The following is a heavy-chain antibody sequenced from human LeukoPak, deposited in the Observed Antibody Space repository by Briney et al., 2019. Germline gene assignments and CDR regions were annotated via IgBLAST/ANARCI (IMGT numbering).Heavy chain of an antibody. CDR3: AKTGVPNYYGSGSYVDY. CDR1: GGTFSSHE. Sequence: ASVKVSCKASGGTFSSHEISWVRQAPGKGLEWVSVISASGGTTYYADSVKGRFTISRDNSKKTLYLQVNSLRAEDTALYYCAKTGVPNYYGSGSYVDYWGQGTLVTVSS. D-gene: IGHD3-10*01. V-gene: IGHV3-23*01. J-gene: IGHJ4*02. CDR2: ISASGGTT.